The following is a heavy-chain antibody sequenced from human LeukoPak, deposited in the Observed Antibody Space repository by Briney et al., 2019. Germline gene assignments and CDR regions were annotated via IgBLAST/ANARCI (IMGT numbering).Heavy chain of an antibody. J-gene: IGHJ6*03. CDR1: GGTFSSYA. Sequence: SVKVSCKASGGTFSSYAISWVRQAPGQGLEWMGGIIPIFGTANYAQKFQGRVTITADESTSTAYMELSSLRSEDTAVYYCARWRASGGYYYYYMDVWGKGTTVTVSS. CDR2: IIPIFGTA. CDR3: ARWRASGGYYYYYMDV. V-gene: IGHV1-69*13. D-gene: IGHD3-10*01.